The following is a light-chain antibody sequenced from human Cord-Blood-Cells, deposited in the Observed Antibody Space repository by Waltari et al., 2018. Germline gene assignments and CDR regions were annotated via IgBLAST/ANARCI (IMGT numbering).Light chain of an antibody. J-gene: IGLJ2*01. Sequence: SYVLTQPPSVSVAPGQTARLTCGGNNIGSKRVSWYQQKPGPAPVLVIYYDSDRPSGIPERFSGSNSGNTATLTISSVEAGDEADYYCQVWDSSSDHVVFGGGTKLTVL. CDR3: QVWDSSSDHVV. V-gene: IGLV3-21*04. CDR2: YDS. CDR1: NIGSKR.